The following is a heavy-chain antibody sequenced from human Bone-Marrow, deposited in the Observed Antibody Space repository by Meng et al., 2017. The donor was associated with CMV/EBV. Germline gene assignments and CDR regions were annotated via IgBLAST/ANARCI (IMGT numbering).Heavy chain of an antibody. D-gene: IGHD5-18*01. CDR3: ARGAMVTRY. V-gene: IGHV4-34*01. J-gene: IGHJ4*02. CDR1: GGSFSGYY. CDR2: INHSGST. Sequence: SETLSLTCAVYGGSFSGYYWSWIRQPPGKGLEWIGEINHSGSTNYNPSLKSRVTISVDTSKNQFSLKLSSVTAADTAVYYCARGAMVTRYWGQGTLGTVSS.